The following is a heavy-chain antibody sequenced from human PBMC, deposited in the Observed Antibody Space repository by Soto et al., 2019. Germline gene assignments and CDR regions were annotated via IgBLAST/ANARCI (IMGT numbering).Heavy chain of an antibody. V-gene: IGHV4-34*01. D-gene: IGHD2-15*01. Sequence: SETLSLTCAVYGGSFSGYYWSWIRQPPGKGLEWIGEINHSGSTNYNPSLKSRVTISVDTSKNQFSLKLSSVTAADTAVYYCARFRSGGSCYDYWGQGTLVTVSS. CDR3: ARFRSGGSCYDY. CDR2: INHSGST. J-gene: IGHJ4*02. CDR1: GGSFSGYY.